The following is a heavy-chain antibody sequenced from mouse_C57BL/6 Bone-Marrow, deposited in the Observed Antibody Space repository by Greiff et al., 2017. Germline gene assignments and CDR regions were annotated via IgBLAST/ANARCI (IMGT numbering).Heavy chain of an antibody. J-gene: IGHJ2*01. D-gene: IGHD1-1*01. CDR3: ARGMGYHYGSSYGY. Sequence: ESGAELARPGASVKLSCKASGYTFTSYGISWVKQRTGQGLEWIGEIYPRSGNTYYNEKFKGKATLTADKSSSTAYMALRSLTSEDSAVYFCARGMGYHYGSSYGYWGQGTTLTVSS. CDR1: GYTFTSYG. V-gene: IGHV1-81*01. CDR2: IYPRSGNT.